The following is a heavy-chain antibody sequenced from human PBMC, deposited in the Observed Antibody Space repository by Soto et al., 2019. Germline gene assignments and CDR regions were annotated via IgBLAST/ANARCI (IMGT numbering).Heavy chain of an antibody. Sequence: QVQLVQSGAEVKKPGSSVKVSCQASGGSFTSYSINWVRQAPGQGLEWMGGITPIFGTTDYAQKFQDRVTITADEATNTASLELHTLTSEDKGVSYCAGALGIRGVRGDYDIDVWGQGTTVIVSS. V-gene: IGHV1-69*01. CDR2: ITPIFGTT. CDR3: AGALGIRGVRGDYDIDV. CDR1: GGSFTSYS. D-gene: IGHD3-10*01. J-gene: IGHJ6*02.